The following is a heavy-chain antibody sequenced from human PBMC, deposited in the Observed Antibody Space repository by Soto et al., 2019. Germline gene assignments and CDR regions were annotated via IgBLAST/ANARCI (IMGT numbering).Heavy chain of an antibody. V-gene: IGHV3-33*01. CDR3: ARDRGSSWYVGYFQH. CDR2: IWYDGSNK. CDR1: GFTFSSYG. J-gene: IGHJ1*01. Sequence: QVQLVESGGGVVQPGRSLRLSCAASGFTFSSYGMHWVRQAPGKGLEWVAVIWYDGSNKYYADSVKGRFTISRDNSKNTLYLQMNGLRAEDTAVYYCARDRGSSWYVGYFQHWGQGTLVTVSS. D-gene: IGHD6-13*01.